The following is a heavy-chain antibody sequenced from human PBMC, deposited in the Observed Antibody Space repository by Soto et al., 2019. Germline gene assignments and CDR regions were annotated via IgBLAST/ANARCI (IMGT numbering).Heavy chain of an antibody. CDR1: GGTFSSYA. D-gene: IGHD6-6*01. J-gene: IGHJ6*02. Sequence: ASVKVSCKASGGTFSSYAISWVRQAPGQGLEWMGGIIPIFGTANYAQKFQGRVTITADESASTAYMELSSLRSEDTAVYYCARGHGSIAARPGYYGMDVWGQGTTVTVSS. CDR2: IIPIFGTA. CDR3: ARGHGSIAARPGYYGMDV. V-gene: IGHV1-69*13.